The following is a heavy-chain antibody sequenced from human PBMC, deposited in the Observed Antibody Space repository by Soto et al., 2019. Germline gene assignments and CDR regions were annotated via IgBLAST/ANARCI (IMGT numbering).Heavy chain of an antibody. CDR1: GGSISSSGYY. CDR2: IYYSGST. Sequence: PSETLSLTCTVSGGSISSSGYYWGWIRQPPGKGLEWIGSIYYSGSTYYNPSLKSRVTISVDTSKNQFSLKLSSVTAADTAVYYCARAYGDYVWFDPWGQGTLVTVSS. CDR3: ARAYGDYVWFDP. J-gene: IGHJ5*02. V-gene: IGHV4-39*01. D-gene: IGHD4-17*01.